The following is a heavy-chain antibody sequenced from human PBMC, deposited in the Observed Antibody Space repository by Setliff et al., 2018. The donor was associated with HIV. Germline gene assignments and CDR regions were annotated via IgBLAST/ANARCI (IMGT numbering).Heavy chain of an antibody. CDR3: ARDPITLVVGVPERDDAFDI. V-gene: IGHV1-46*01. J-gene: IGHJ3*02. Sequence: ASVKVSCKASGYTFTSYYMHWVRQAPGQGLEWMGIINPSGGSTSYAQKFQGRVTMTRDTSTSTVYMELSSLRSEDTAVYYCARDPITLVVGVPERDDAFDIWGQGTMVTVSS. D-gene: IGHD3-22*01. CDR2: INPSGGST. CDR1: GYTFTSYY.